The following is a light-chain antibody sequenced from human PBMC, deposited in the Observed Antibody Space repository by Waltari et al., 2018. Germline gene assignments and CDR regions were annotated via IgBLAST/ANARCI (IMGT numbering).Light chain of an antibody. Sequence: QSVLTQPPSVSAAPGQKVTISCSGSHSNIGTNYVSWYQQLPGTAPKVLIYENNKRPSGIPDRFSASKPGTSTTLDITGLQAGDEADYHCGTWDSSLSAHVFGTGTRVTVL. J-gene: IGLJ1*01. CDR3: GTWDSSLSAHV. CDR1: HSNIGTNY. V-gene: IGLV1-51*01. CDR2: ENN.